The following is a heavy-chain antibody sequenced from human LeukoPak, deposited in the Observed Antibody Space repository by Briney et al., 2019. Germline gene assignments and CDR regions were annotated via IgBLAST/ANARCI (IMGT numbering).Heavy chain of an antibody. V-gene: IGHV4-4*07. CDR3: ARAPSNYYYDSSGYYYFDY. Sequence: PSETLSLTCTVSGGSISSYYWSWIRQPPGKGLEWIGRIYTSGSTNYNPSLKSRVTMSVDTSKNQFSLKLSSVTAADTAVYYCARAPSNYYYDSSGYYYFDYWGQGTLVTVSS. J-gene: IGHJ4*02. CDR1: GGSISSYY. D-gene: IGHD3-22*01. CDR2: IYTSGST.